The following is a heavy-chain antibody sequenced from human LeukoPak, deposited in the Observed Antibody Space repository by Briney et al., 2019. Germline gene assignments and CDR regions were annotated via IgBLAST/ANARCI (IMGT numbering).Heavy chain of an antibody. V-gene: IGHV3-23*01. CDR2: FSVSGGGT. D-gene: IGHD1-26*01. CDR3: AKALSGTYADDWFNP. J-gene: IGHJ5*02. CDR1: GFTFSSYA. Sequence: PGRSLRLSCAASGFTFSSYAMHWVRQAPGKGLEWVSGFSVSGGGTYYTDSVKGRFTISRDNSKNTLYLQMNSLRAEDTALYYCAKALSGTYADDWFNPWGQGTLVTVSS.